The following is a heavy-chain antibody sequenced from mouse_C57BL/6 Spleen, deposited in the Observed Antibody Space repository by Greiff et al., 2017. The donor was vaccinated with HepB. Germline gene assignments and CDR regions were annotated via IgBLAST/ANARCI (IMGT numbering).Heavy chain of an antibody. D-gene: IGHD1-1*01. Sequence: EVMLVESGGDLVKPGGSLKLSCAASGFTFSSYGMSWVRQTPDKRLEWVATISSGGSYTYYPDSVKGRFTISRDNAKNTLYLQMSSLKSEDTAMYYCARTTVVASPYYYAMDYWGQGTSVTVSS. CDR2: ISSGGSYT. CDR1: GFTFSSYG. CDR3: ARTTVVASPYYYAMDY. J-gene: IGHJ4*01. V-gene: IGHV5-6*01.